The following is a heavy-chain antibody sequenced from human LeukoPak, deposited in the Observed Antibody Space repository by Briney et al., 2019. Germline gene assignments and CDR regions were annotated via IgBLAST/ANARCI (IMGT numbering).Heavy chain of an antibody. CDR3: ARELRRIFDY. V-gene: IGHV6-1*01. Sequence: SQTLSLTCAISGDSVSSNSAAGNWIRQSPSRGLEWLGMTYYRSRWYSDYAVSLKSRITIIPDTSKNQFSLQLNSVILEDTAVYFCARELRRIFDYWDQGSLVTVS. CDR1: GDSVSSNSAA. CDR2: TYYRSRWYS. J-gene: IGHJ4*02.